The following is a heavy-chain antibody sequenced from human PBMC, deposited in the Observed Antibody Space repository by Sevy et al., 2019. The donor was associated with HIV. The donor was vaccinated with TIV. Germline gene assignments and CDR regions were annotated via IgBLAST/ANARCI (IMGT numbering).Heavy chain of an antibody. CDR3: ARESGDCSSTSCYEGVFDY. CDR1: GGSISSGNYY. V-gene: IGHV4-61*02. D-gene: IGHD2-2*01. CDR2: IYTSGST. Sequence: SETLSLTCTVSGGSISSGNYYWSWIRQPAGKGLEWIGRIYTSGSTNYNPSLKSRVTISVDTSKNQFSLKLSSVTAADTVVYYCARESGDCSSTSCYEGVFDYWGQGTLVTVSS. J-gene: IGHJ4*02.